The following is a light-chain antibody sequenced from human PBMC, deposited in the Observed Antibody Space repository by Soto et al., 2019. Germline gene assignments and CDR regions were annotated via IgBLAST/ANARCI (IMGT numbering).Light chain of an antibody. CDR3: QQPSNWPNVA. CDR1: QSVNRY. CDR2: DAS. V-gene: IGKV3-11*01. Sequence: EIVLTQSPATLSWSPGERATLSCWASQSVNRYFDWYQQKPGQANRLLIYDASNRATGIPARFSGRGSGTDSTLPMSTPEHEDVIVQYSQQPSNWPNVACGGGTKVDTK. J-gene: IGKJ4*01.